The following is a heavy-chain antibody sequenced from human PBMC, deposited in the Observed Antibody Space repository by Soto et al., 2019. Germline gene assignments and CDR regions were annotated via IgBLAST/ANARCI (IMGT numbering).Heavy chain of an antibody. D-gene: IGHD1-26*01. Sequence: SVKVSCKASGGTFSSYAMSWVGQAPGRGLEWMGGIIPIFGTANYAQKFQGRVTITAEKSTSTAYMQLSSLRSEDTAVYYCASGHFTGAVTYYYYGMDVWG. CDR3: ASGHFTGAVTYYYYGMDV. V-gene: IGHV1-69*06. CDR2: IIPIFGTA. J-gene: IGHJ6*02. CDR1: GGTFSSYA.